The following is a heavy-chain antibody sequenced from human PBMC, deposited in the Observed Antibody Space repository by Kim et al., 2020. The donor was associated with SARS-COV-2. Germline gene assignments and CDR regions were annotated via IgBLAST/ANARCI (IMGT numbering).Heavy chain of an antibody. CDR1: GFSVTHNY. D-gene: IGHD2-21*01. V-gene: IGHV3-53*01. CDR2: IDSGGTT. J-gene: IGHJ3*01. Sequence: GGSLRLSCAVAGFSVTHNYMNWVRQAPGKGLEWVSGIDSGGTTYYPDSVKGRFTFSRHNSKNTLYLEMHSLRVDDTAVYFCARAEGEDDALDVWGQGTLV. CDR3: ARAEGEDDALDV.